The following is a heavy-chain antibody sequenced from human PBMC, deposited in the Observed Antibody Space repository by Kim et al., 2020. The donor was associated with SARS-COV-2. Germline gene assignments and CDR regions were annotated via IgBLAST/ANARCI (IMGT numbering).Heavy chain of an antibody. CDR3: ARHFRGAVWYFDL. Sequence: SETLSLTCAVYGGSFSGYSWSWIRQPPGKGLEWIGEINHSGSTNYNPSLKSRVTISVDTSKNQFSLKLSSVTAADTAVYYCARHFRGAVWYFDLWGRGTLVTVSS. D-gene: IGHD3-10*01. CDR1: GGSFSGYS. V-gene: IGHV4-34*01. J-gene: IGHJ2*01. CDR2: INHSGST.